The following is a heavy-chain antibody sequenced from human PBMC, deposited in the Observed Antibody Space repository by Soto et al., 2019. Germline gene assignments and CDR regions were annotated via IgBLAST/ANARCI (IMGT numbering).Heavy chain of an antibody. Sequence: ASETLSLTCTVSGGSISSGDYYWSWIRQPPGKGLEWIGYIYYSGSTYYNPSLKSRVTISVDTSKNQFSLKLSSVTAADTAVYYCASAKGSSGISWFDPWGQGTLVTVSS. CDR3: ASAKGSSGISWFDP. D-gene: IGHD3-3*02. CDR2: IYYSGST. CDR1: GGSISSGDYY. J-gene: IGHJ5*02. V-gene: IGHV4-30-4*01.